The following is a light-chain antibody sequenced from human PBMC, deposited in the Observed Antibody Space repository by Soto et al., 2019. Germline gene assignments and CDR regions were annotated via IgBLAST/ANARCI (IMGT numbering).Light chain of an antibody. CDR2: GAS. J-gene: IGKJ1*01. CDR1: QSVSSS. CDR3: QQSNNWPWT. Sequence: ETVMIQSPGTLSVSPGERATLSCMASQSVSSSLAWYQQKPGQAPRLLIYGASTRATGIPARFSGSGSGTEFTLTISSLQSEDFAVYYCQQSNNWPWTFGQGTKVDIK. V-gene: IGKV3-15*01.